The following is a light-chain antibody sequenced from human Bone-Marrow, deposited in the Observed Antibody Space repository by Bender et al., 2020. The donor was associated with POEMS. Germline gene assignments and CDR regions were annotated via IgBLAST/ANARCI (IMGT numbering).Light chain of an antibody. CDR1: GSNIGSNS. CDR2: NND. Sequence: QSVLTQPPSASGTPGQRVTISCSGSGSNIGSNSVSWYQQVPGTAPQAVIYNNDQRPSRVPDRFSGSKSGTSASLAISGLQSEDEAIYFCAAWDDTLGGHVIFGGGTKLTVL. J-gene: IGLJ2*01. CDR3: AAWDDTLGGHVI. V-gene: IGLV1-44*01.